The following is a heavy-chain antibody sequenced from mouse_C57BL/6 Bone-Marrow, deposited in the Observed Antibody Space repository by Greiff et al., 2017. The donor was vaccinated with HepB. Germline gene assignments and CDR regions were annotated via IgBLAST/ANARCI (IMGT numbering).Heavy chain of an antibody. Sequence: EVQLVESGPELVKPGASVKISCKASGYSFTGYYMNWVKQSPEKSLEWIGEINPSTGGTTYNQKFKAKATLTVDKSSSTAYMQLKSLTSEDSAVYYCARSDGYYGVMDYWGQGTSVTVSS. V-gene: IGHV1-42*01. D-gene: IGHD2-3*01. J-gene: IGHJ4*01. CDR1: GYSFTGYY. CDR2: INPSTGGT. CDR3: ARSDGYYGVMDY.